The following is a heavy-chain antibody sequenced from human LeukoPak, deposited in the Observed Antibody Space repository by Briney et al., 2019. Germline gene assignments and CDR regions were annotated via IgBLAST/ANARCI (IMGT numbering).Heavy chain of an antibody. D-gene: IGHD3-10*02. V-gene: IGHV3-30*04. J-gene: IGHJ6*04. Sequence: PGGSLRLSCAASGFTFSSYAMRWVRQASGKGLEWVAVISYDGSNKYYADSVKGRFTISRDNSKNTLYLQMNSLRAEDTAVYYCAELGITIIGGVWGKGTTVTVSS. CDR2: ISYDGSNK. CDR3: AELGITIIGGV. CDR1: GFTFSSYA.